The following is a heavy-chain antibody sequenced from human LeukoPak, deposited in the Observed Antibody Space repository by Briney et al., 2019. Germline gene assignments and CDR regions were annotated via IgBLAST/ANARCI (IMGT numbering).Heavy chain of an antibody. Sequence: GGSLRLSCAASGFTFDDYAMHWVRQAPGKGLEWVSGISWNSGSIGYADSVKGRSTISRDNAKNSLYLQMNSLRAEDTALYYCAKDVGSSGWYDPFDYWGQGTLVTVSS. V-gene: IGHV3-9*01. CDR1: GFTFDDYA. CDR2: ISWNSGSI. J-gene: IGHJ4*02. CDR3: AKDVGSSGWYDPFDY. D-gene: IGHD6-19*01.